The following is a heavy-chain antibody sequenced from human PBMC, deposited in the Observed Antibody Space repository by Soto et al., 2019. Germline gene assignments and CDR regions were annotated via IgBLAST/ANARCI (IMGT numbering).Heavy chain of an antibody. CDR3: AREATMVRGVILPSEYYFDY. V-gene: IGHV3-48*02. CDR2: ISSSSSTI. Sequence: PGGSLRLSCAASGFTFSSYSMSWVRQAPGKGLEWVSYISSSSSTIYYADSVKGRFTISRDNAKNSLYLQMNSLRDEDTAVYYCAREATMVRGVILPSEYYFDYWGQGTLVTVSS. CDR1: GFTFSSYS. D-gene: IGHD3-10*01. J-gene: IGHJ4*02.